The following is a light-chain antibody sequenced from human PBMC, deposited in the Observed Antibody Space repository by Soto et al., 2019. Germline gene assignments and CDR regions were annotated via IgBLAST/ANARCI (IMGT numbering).Light chain of an antibody. V-gene: IGKV3D-15*01. CDR3: QQYNNWPPLFT. CDR1: QSVSSN. CDR2: GAS. J-gene: IGKJ3*01. Sequence: EIVTTQSPATLSVSPGERATLSCRASQSVSSNLAWYQQKPGQAPRLLIYGASTRATGIPARFSGSGSGTEFTLTISSLQSEDFAVYYCQQYNNWPPLFTFGPGTKVDIK.